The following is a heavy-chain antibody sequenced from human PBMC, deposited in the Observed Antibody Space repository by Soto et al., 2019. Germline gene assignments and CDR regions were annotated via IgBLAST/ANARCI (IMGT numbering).Heavy chain of an antibody. V-gene: IGHV3-30*18. D-gene: IGHD2-8*01. J-gene: IGHJ4*02. Sequence: QVQLVESGGGVVQHGRSLRLSCAASGFTFSNYGMHWVRQAPGKGLEWVAVISYDGSNKYYADSVKGRFTISRDNSKNTLYLQMNSLRAEDTAVYYCANVLRLDYWGQGTLVTVSS. CDR3: ANVLRLDY. CDR2: ISYDGSNK. CDR1: GFTFSNYG.